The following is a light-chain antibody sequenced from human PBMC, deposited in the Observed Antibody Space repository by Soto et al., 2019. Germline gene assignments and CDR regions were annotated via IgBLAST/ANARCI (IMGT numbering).Light chain of an antibody. J-gene: IGKJ5*01. CDR1: QTVSRMY. CDR2: GTS. Sequence: EIVLTRSPATLSSSPVERATLSCMASQTVSRMYLSWFQQKPGQAPRLLIYGTSTRAIGIPVRFTGSGAGTDFTLTISSLQPEDFAVYFCHQDINLPWTFGQGTRLEIK. CDR3: HQDINLPWT. V-gene: IGKV3D-7*01.